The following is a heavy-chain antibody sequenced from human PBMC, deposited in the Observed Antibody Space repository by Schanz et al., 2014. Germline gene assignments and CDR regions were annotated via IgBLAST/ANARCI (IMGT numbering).Heavy chain of an antibody. V-gene: IGHV3-48*01. Sequence: EVQLVESGGGLVQPGGSLRLSCAASGFTFSSYSMNWVRQDPGKGLVWVARINSVGSNTDYADSVTGRFTISRDNAKNSLYLEMNSLRAEDTALYYCARDRRNADLDYWGQGTLVTVSS. D-gene: IGHD1-1*01. CDR1: GFTFSSYS. CDR2: INSVGSNT. CDR3: ARDRRNADLDY. J-gene: IGHJ4*02.